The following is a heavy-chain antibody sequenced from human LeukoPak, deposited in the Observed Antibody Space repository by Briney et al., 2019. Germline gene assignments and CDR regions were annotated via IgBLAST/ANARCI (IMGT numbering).Heavy chain of an antibody. CDR2: IYHSGST. V-gene: IGHV4-39*07. J-gene: IGHJ4*02. D-gene: IGHD6-13*01. CDR1: GGSISSGDYY. CDR3: ARGYPGIAAAGYFDY. Sequence: PSQTLSLTCTVSGGSISSGDYYWGWIRQPPGKGLEWIGSIYHSGSTYYNPSLKSRVTISVDTSKNQFSLKLSSVTAADTAVYYCARGYPGIAAAGYFDYWGQGTLVTVSS.